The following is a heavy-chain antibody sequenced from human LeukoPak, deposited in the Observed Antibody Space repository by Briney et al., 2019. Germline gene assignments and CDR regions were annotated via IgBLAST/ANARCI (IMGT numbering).Heavy chain of an antibody. Sequence: GSLRLSCAASGFTFDDYGMSWIRQPPGKGLEWIGSIYYSGSTYYNPSLKSRVTISVDTSKNQFSLRLSSVTAADTAVYYCARAGYCSSTSCYGLASYYFDYWGQGTLVTVSS. CDR1: GFTFDDYG. D-gene: IGHD2-2*01. CDR3: ARAGYCSSTSCYGLASYYFDY. V-gene: IGHV4-38-2*01. CDR2: IYYSGST. J-gene: IGHJ4*02.